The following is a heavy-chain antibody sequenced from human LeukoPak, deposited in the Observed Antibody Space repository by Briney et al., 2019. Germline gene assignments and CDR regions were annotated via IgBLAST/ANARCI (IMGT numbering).Heavy chain of an antibody. CDR1: GYTFTGYY. Sequence: SVKVSCKASGYTFTGYYMHWVRQAPGQGLEWMGGIIPIFGTANYAQKFQGRVTITADKSTSTAYMELSSLRSEDTAVYYCARDNSVGDIAWWFDPWGQGTLVTVSS. J-gene: IGHJ5*02. CDR2: IIPIFGTA. D-gene: IGHD3-16*02. V-gene: IGHV1-69*06. CDR3: ARDNSVGDIAWWFDP.